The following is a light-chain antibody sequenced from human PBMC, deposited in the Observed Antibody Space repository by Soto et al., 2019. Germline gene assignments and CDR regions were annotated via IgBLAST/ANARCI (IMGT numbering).Light chain of an antibody. CDR1: QSVARK. J-gene: IGKJ4*01. CDR3: QPYTSAPLT. CDR2: DTS. V-gene: IGKV3-15*01. Sequence: EIVMTQSPATLSVSPGERATLSCRASQSVARKLAWYQHKPGQTPRLLIYDTSTRATGVPTRFSGSRSGAEFTLTINSLQSEDFAVYYCQPYTSAPLTFAGGTKVDIK.